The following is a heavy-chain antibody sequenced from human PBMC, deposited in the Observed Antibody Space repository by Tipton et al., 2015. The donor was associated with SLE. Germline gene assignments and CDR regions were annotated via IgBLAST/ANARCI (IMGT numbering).Heavy chain of an antibody. V-gene: IGHV3-74*01. CDR3: AKESVVAGFDP. D-gene: IGHD2-2*01. CDR2: IKSDGSFT. J-gene: IGHJ5*02. CDR1: GFHFRGYS. Sequence: SLRLSCAASGFHFRGYSMNWVRQAPGKGLVWVSRIKSDGSFTSYADSVKGRFTISRDNAKNTLYLQMNSLRAEDTAVYYCAKESVVAGFDPWGQGTLVTVSS.